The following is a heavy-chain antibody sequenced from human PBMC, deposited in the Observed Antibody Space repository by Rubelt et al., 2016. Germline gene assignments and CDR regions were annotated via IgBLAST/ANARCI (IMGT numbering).Heavy chain of an antibody. D-gene: IGHD3-22*01. J-gene: IGHJ4*02. CDR3: ARAPDYYDSSYFDY. Sequence: HWVRQAPGKGLEWVAVISYDGTNKYYAESVKGRFTISRDNSKNTLYLQMNSLRAEDTAVYYCARAPDYYDSSYFDYWGQGTLVTVSS. V-gene: IGHV3-30*04. CDR2: ISYDGTNK.